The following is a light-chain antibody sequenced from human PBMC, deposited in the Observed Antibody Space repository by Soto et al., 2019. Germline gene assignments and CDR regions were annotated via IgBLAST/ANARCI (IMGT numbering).Light chain of an antibody. V-gene: IGKV3-20*01. Sequence: EIVMTQSPGTLSVSPGERATLSCRVSQSISGNLVWYQQKPGQAPRLLIYGASSRATGIPDRFSGSGSGTDFTLTISRLEPEDFAVYYCQQYGSSPLTFGGGTKVDIK. CDR1: QSISGN. J-gene: IGKJ4*01. CDR3: QQYGSSPLT. CDR2: GAS.